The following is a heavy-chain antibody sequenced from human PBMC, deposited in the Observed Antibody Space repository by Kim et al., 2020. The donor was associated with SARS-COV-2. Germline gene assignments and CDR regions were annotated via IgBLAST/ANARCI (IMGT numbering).Heavy chain of an antibody. J-gene: IGHJ6*02. CDR3: ARYSSSWSGYYYYYGMDV. Sequence: KSRVTISGDTSKNQFSLKLSSVTASDTAVYYCARYSSSWSGYYYYYGMDVWGQGTTVTVSS. D-gene: IGHD6-13*01. V-gene: IGHV4-59*01.